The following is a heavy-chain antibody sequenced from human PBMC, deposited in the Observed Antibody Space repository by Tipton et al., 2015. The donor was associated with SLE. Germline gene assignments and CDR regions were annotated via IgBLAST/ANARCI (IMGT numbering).Heavy chain of an antibody. CDR3: AKEGYGGFDY. CDR2: IIPVFGTS. Sequence: QVQLVQSGPEVKRPGSSVKVSCKASGGTFSSYAFSWVRQAPGQGLAWMGVIIPVFGTSDFAQNFQGRATLSADESTSTAYMELTSLRSEDTAVYYCAKEGYGGFDYWGQGTLVTVSS. J-gene: IGHJ4*02. V-gene: IGHV1-69*01. D-gene: IGHD2-15*01. CDR1: GGTFSSYA.